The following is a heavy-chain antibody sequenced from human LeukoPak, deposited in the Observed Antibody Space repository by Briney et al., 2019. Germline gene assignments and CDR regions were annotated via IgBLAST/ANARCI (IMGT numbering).Heavy chain of an antibody. D-gene: IGHD2-15*01. CDR1: GFTFSSYA. V-gene: IGHV3-23*01. Sequence: GGSLRLSCAASGFTFSSYAMSWVRQAPGKGLEWVSAISGSGGSTYYAASVKGRFTISRDNSKNTLYLQMNSLRAEDTAVYYCAKTVVNCSGGSCYPQVFDYWGQGTLVTVSS. J-gene: IGHJ4*02. CDR3: AKTVVNCSGGSCYPQVFDY. CDR2: ISGSGGST.